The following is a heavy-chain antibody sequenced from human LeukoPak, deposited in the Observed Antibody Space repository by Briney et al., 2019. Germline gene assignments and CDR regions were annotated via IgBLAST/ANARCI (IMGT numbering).Heavy chain of an antibody. D-gene: IGHD6-13*01. V-gene: IGHV3-30-3*01. CDR3: ARGPDSSWYRGGFDY. J-gene: IGHJ4*02. CDR1: GFTFSSYA. Sequence: GGSLRLSCAASGFTFSSYAMHWVRQAPGKGLEWVAVISYDGSNKYYADSVKGRFTISRDNSKNTLYLQMNSLRAEDTAVYYCARGPDSSWYRGGFDYWGQGTLVTVSS. CDR2: ISYDGSNK.